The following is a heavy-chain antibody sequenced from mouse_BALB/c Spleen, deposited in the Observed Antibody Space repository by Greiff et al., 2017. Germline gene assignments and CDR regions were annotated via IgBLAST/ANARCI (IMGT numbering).Heavy chain of an antibody. J-gene: IGHJ4*01. Sequence: VQLQQPGAELVKPGASVKLSCKASGYTFTSYWMHWVKQRPGQGLEWIGEIDPSDSYTNYNQKFKGKATLTVDKSSSTAYMQLSSLTSEDSAVYYCARRLLRLRDYAMDYWGQGTSVTVSS. V-gene: IGHV1-69*02. CDR1: GYTFTSYW. CDR2: IDPSDSYT. D-gene: IGHD1-2*01. CDR3: ARRLLRLRDYAMDY.